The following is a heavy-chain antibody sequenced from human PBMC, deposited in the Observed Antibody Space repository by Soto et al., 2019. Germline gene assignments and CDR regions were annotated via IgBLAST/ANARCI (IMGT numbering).Heavy chain of an antibody. Sequence: ASVKVSCKASGYTFTSYYMHWVRQAPGQGLEWMGIINPSGGSTSYAQKFQGRVTMTRDTSTSTVYMELSSLRSEDTAVYYCARDASSSGWYNWFDPWGQGTLVTVSS. D-gene: IGHD6-19*01. CDR3: ARDASSSGWYNWFDP. CDR1: GYTFTSYY. V-gene: IGHV1-46*01. CDR2: INPSGGST. J-gene: IGHJ5*02.